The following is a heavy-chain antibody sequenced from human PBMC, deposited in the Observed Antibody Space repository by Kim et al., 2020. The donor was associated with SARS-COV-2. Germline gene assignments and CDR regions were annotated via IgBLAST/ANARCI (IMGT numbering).Heavy chain of an antibody. CDR2: IDPSDSYT. CDR1: GYSFTSYW. J-gene: IGHJ4*02. V-gene: IGHV5-10-1*01. D-gene: IGHD2-8*01. CDR3: ARHGAYAISLFDY. Sequence: GESLKISCKGSGYSFTSYWISWVRQMPGKGLEWMGRIDPSDSYTNYSPSFQGHVTISADKSISTAYLQWSSLKASDTAMYYCARHGAYAISLFDYWGQGTLVTVSS.